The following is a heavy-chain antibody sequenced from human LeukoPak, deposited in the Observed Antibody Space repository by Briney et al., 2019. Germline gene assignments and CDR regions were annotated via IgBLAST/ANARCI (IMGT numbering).Heavy chain of an antibody. J-gene: IGHJ4*02. V-gene: IGHV4-30-2*01. CDR1: GGSISSGGYS. CDR2: IYHSGST. CDR3: ARRGAVAAVIDY. D-gene: IGHD6-13*01. Sequence: PSETLSLTCAVSGGSISSGGYSWSWIRQPPGKGLEWIGYIYHSGSTYYNPSLKSRVTISVDRSKNQFSLRLTSVTAADTAVYYCARRGAVAAVIDYWGQGTLVTVSS.